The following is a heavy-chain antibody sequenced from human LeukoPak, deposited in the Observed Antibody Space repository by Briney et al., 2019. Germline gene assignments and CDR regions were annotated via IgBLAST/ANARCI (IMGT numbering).Heavy chain of an antibody. J-gene: IGHJ6*02. D-gene: IGHD5-18*01. CDR3: AKDPPRDSYGPYGMDV. CDR2: ISGSGDTI. CDR1: GFSFSSYA. V-gene: IGHV3-23*01. Sequence: PGGSLRLSCAASGFSFSSYAMNWVRQAPGEGLEWVSAISGSGDTIYYADSVKGRFTISRDNSKNTLYLQMNSLRAEDTAVYYCAKDPPRDSYGPYGMDVWGQGTTVTVSS.